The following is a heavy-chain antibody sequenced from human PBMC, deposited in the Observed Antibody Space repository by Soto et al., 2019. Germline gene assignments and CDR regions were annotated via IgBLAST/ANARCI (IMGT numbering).Heavy chain of an antibody. J-gene: IGHJ6*02. CDR2: TYYSGST. CDR3: ASGRRLARYYYYGMDV. Sequence: KPSETLSLTCTVSGGSVSSGSYYWSWIRQPPGKGLERIGYTYYSGSTNYNPSLKSRVTISVDTSKNQFSLKLSSVTAADTAVYYCASGRRLARYYYYGMDVWGQGTTVTVSS. V-gene: IGHV4-61*01. D-gene: IGHD6-6*01. CDR1: GGSVSSGSYY.